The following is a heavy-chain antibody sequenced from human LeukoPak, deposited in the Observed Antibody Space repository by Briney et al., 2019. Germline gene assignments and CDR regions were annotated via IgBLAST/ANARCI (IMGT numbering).Heavy chain of an antibody. J-gene: IGHJ5*02. CDR3: ARRSTAPIAGTGVNWFDP. CDR2: IYYSGST. D-gene: IGHD6-13*01. V-gene: IGHV4-39*01. Sequence: SETLSLTCTVSGGSISSSSYYWGWIRQPPGKGLEWIGSIYYSGSTYYNPPLKSRVTISVDTSKNQFSLKLSSVTAADTAVYYCARRSTAPIAGTGVNWFDPWGQGTLVTVSS. CDR1: GGSISSSSYY.